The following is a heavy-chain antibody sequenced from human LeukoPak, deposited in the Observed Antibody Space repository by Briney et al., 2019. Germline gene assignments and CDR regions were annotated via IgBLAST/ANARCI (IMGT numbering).Heavy chain of an antibody. CDR2: ISYDGSNK. V-gene: IGHV3-30*18. CDR1: GFTFSSYG. D-gene: IGHD2-2*01. CDR3: AKVRGCSSTSCYEYCYYMDV. Sequence: GGSLRLSCAASGFTFSSYGMHWVRQAPGKGLEWVAVISYDGSNKYYADSVKGRFTISRDNSKNTLYLQMNSLRAEDTAVYYCAKVRGCSSTSCYEYCYYMDVWGKGTTVTVSS. J-gene: IGHJ6*03.